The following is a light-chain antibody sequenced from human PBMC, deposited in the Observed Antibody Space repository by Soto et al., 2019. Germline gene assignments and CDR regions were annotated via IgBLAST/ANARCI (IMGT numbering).Light chain of an antibody. CDR2: KAS. Sequence: DIQMTQSPSTLSGSVGDRVTITCRASQTISSWLAWYQQKPGKAPKLMIYKASTLKSGVPSRFSGSGSGTEFTITISSLQPDDFATYYCQHYNSYSEAFCQGTKVEL. CDR3: QHYNSYSEA. J-gene: IGKJ1*01. CDR1: QTISSW. V-gene: IGKV1-5*03.